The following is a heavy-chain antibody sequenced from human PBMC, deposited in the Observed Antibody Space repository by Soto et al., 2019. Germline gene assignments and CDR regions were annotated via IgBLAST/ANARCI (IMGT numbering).Heavy chain of an antibody. D-gene: IGHD6-13*01. Sequence: GGSLRLSCAASGFTFDYYAMHWVRQFPGKGLEWVSGINWNSGSIGYGDSAKGRFAIPRDNAKNSLHLQMNSLSAEDTAFYYCVKDESINWYSGHFRHWGQGTLVTVSS. CDR3: VKDESINWYSGHFRH. CDR1: GFTFDYYA. CDR2: INWNSGSI. V-gene: IGHV3-9*01. J-gene: IGHJ1*01.